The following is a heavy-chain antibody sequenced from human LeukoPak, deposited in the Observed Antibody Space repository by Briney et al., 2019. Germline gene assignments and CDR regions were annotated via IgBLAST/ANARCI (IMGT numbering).Heavy chain of an antibody. J-gene: IGHJ6*03. CDR3: ARATAMVMDYYYYYMDV. V-gene: IGHV1-8*02. D-gene: IGHD5-18*01. CDR2: MNPNSGNT. Sequence: ASVKVSCKASGYTFTSYGISWVRQATGQGLEWMGWMNPNSGNTGYAQKFQGRVTMTRNTSISTAYMELSSLRSEDTAVYYCARATAMVMDYYYYYMDVWGKGTTVTVSS. CDR1: GYTFTSYG.